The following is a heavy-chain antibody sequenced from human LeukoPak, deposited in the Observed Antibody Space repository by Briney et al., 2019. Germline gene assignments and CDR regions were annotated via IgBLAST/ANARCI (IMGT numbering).Heavy chain of an antibody. D-gene: IGHD6-13*01. CDR1: GFTFGSYA. CDR2: ISGSGGST. CDR3: ARDKSSSWYFDYYYYMDV. J-gene: IGHJ6*03. V-gene: IGHV3-23*01. Sequence: PGGSLRLSCAASGFTFGSYAMNWVRQAPGKGLEWVSAISGSGGSTYYADSVKGRFTISRDNSKNTLYLQMNSLRAEDTAVYYCARDKSSSWYFDYYYYMDVWGKGTTVTVSS.